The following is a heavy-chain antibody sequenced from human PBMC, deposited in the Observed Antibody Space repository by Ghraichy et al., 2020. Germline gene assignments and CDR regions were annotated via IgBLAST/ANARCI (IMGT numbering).Heavy chain of an antibody. CDR3: AREVHSSSSGVWYYYYYGMDV. D-gene: IGHD6-6*01. J-gene: IGHJ6*02. Sequence: SETLSLTCTVSGGSISSGGYYWSWIRQHPGKGLEWIGYIYYSGSTYYNPSLKSRVTISVDTSKNQFSLKLSSVTAADTAVYYCAREVHSSSSGVWYYYYYGMDVWGQGTTVTVSS. CDR2: IYYSGST. CDR1: GGSISSGGYY. V-gene: IGHV4-31*03.